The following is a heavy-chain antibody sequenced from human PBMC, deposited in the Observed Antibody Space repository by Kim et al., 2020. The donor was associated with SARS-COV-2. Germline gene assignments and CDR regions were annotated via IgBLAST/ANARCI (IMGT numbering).Heavy chain of an antibody. Sequence: SETLSLTCTVSGGSISSGGYYWSWIRQHPGKGLEWIGYIYYSGSTYYNPSLKSRVTISVDTSKNQFSLKLSSVTAAETAVYYCARVCSGGSCYSQYYYYGMVVWCQGTTVSVS. D-gene: IGHD2-15*01. CDR1: GGSISSGGYY. CDR2: IYYSGST. V-gene: IGHV4-31*03. J-gene: IGHJ6*02. CDR3: ARVCSGGSCYSQYYYYGMVV.